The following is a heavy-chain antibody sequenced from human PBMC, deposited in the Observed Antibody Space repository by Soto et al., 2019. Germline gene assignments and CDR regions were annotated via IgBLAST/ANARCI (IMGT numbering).Heavy chain of an antibody. CDR1: GFTFSSYS. J-gene: IGHJ4*02. V-gene: IGHV3-48*02. CDR2: ITSSSDTI. D-gene: IGHD4-17*01. Sequence: EVQLAESGGGLVQPGGSLRLSCAASGFTFSSYSMNWVRQAPGKGLEWVSYITSSSDTIYYADSVKGRFTISRDNAKNSLYLQMNSLGDEDTAVYYCARLPKGTTVTAWGQGTLVTVSS. CDR3: ARLPKGTTVTA.